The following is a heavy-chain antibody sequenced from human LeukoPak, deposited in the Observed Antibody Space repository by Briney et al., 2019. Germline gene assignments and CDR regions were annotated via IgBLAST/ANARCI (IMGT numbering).Heavy chain of an antibody. D-gene: IGHD2-8*01. CDR1: GFTFTSYW. Sequence: PGGSLRLSCAASGFTFTSYWMNWVRQAPGKGLEWVANIKEDGSEKYYVDSVKGRFTISRDNAKNSVHLQMNSLRAEDTVVYYCARDNGFWGQGTLVTVSS. CDR3: ARDNGF. J-gene: IGHJ4*02. V-gene: IGHV3-7*03. CDR2: IKEDGSEK.